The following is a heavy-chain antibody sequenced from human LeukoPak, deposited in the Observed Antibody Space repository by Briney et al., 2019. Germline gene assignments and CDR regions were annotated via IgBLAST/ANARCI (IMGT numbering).Heavy chain of an antibody. CDR2: IYYSGST. D-gene: IGHD2-2*01. Sequence: SSETLSLTCTVSGGSISSYYWSWIRQPPGKGLEWIGYIYYSGSTNYNPSLKSRVTISVDTSKNQFSLKLSSVTAADTAVYYCARATDIVVVPAAKGSRVSWFDPWGQGTLVTVSS. CDR1: GGSISSYY. V-gene: IGHV4-59*01. CDR3: ARATDIVVVPAAKGSRVSWFDP. J-gene: IGHJ5*02.